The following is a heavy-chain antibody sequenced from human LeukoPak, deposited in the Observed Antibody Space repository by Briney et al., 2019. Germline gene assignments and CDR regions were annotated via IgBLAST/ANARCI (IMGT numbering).Heavy chain of an antibody. D-gene: IGHD4-17*01. Sequence: GGSLRLSCAASGFTFSSYGMHWVRQAPGKGLEWVAFIRYDGSNKYYADSVKGRFTTSRDNSKNTLYPQMNSLRAEDTAVYYCAKSATVWGGYFDYWGQGTLVTVSS. CDR2: IRYDGSNK. V-gene: IGHV3-30*02. CDR1: GFTFSSYG. J-gene: IGHJ4*02. CDR3: AKSATVWGGYFDY.